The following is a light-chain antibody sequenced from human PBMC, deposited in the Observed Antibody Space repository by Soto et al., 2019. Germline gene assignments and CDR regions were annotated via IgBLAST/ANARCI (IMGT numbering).Light chain of an antibody. V-gene: IGLV2-8*01. CDR2: EVS. Sequence: QSALTQPPSASGSPGQSVTISCTGTSSDVVGYNYVSWYQQHPGKAPKLMIYEVSKRPSGVPDRFSGSKSGNTASLTVSGLQAEDEADYYCSSYAGSNHLVVFGGGTKLTVL. CDR1: SSDVVGYNY. J-gene: IGLJ2*01. CDR3: SSYAGSNHLVV.